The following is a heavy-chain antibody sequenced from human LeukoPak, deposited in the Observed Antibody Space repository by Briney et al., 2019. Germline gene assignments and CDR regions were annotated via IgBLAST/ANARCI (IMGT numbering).Heavy chain of an antibody. Sequence: GGSLRLSCAASGFTFSSYAMSWVRQAPGKGLEWVSTISASGGSTYYADSVKGRFTISRDNSKNTLYLQMNSLRAEDTAVYYCAKDSERYCSSTSCYYYYYMDVWGKGTTVTVSS. CDR2: ISASGGST. V-gene: IGHV3-23*01. CDR1: GFTFSSYA. J-gene: IGHJ6*03. CDR3: AKDSERYCSSTSCYYYYYMDV. D-gene: IGHD2-2*01.